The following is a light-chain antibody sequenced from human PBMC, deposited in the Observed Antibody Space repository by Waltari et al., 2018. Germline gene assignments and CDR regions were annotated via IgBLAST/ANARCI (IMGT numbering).Light chain of an antibody. CDR3: QQRANWPIT. CDR2: DAS. J-gene: IGKJ5*01. CDR1: QSIDNY. Sequence: EIVLTQSPATLSLSPGERATLSCRASQSIDNYLAWYQQKPGQVPRLLIYDASSRATGIPVRFSGSGSGTDFTLTISSLEPEDFAVYYCQQRANWPITFGQGTRLEIK. V-gene: IGKV3-11*01.